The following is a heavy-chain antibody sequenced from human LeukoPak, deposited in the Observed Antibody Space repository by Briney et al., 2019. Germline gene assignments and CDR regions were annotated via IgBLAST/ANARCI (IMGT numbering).Heavy chain of an antibody. Sequence: SETLSLTCTVSGGSISSYYWSWIRQPPGKGLEWIGYIYYSGSTNYNPSLKSRVTISVDTSKNQFSLKLSSVTAADTAVYYCARHPDTYYDILTGSPPYYYGMDVWGQGTTVTVSS. J-gene: IGHJ6*02. CDR2: IYYSGST. V-gene: IGHV4-59*08. CDR3: ARHPDTYYDILTGSPPYYYGMDV. D-gene: IGHD3-9*01. CDR1: GGSISSYY.